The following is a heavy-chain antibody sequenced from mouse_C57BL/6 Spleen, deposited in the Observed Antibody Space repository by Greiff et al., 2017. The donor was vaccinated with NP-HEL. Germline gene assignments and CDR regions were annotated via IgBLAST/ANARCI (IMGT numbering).Heavy chain of an antibody. CDR1: GYTFTGYW. CDR3: ARGDYYGSSYDYAMDY. Sequence: VQLQQSGAELMKPGASVKLSCKATGYTFTGYWIEWVKQRPGHGLEWIGEILPGSGSTNYNEKFKGKATFTADTSSNTAYMQLSSLTTEDSAIYYCARGDYYGSSYDYAMDYWGQGTSVTVSS. J-gene: IGHJ4*01. V-gene: IGHV1-9*01. D-gene: IGHD1-1*01. CDR2: ILPGSGST.